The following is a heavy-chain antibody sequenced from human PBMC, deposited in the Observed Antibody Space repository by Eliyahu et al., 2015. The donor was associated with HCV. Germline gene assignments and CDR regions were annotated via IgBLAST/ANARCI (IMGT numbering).Heavy chain of an antibody. V-gene: IGHV3-9*01. CDR2: VTWNSVYV. D-gene: IGHD7-27*01. Sequence: VQLEESGGGLVQAGRSLRLSCVASGFTFDNYAXPWVRQAPGKGLEWVSGVTWNSVYVAYGDSVRGRFTISRDNARNSLFLQMNSLRPDDTALYFCVRGPTYSSHSYLTGNNFDFWGQGTLVIVSS. CDR1: GFTFDNYA. J-gene: IGHJ4*02. CDR3: VRGPTYSSHSYLTGNNFDF.